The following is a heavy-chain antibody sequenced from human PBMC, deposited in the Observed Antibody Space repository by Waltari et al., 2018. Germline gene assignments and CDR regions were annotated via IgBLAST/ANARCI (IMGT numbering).Heavy chain of an antibody. CDR2: IYYSGST. Sequence: QVRLQESGPGLVKPSQTLSLTCTVSGGSISSGGYYWSWIRQHPGKGLEWIGYIYYSGSTYYTPPLKSRVTISVDPSKNQFSLKLSSVTAADTAVYYCARGNYYGSGRDYYYMDVWGKGTTVTVSS. CDR1: GGSISSGGYY. J-gene: IGHJ6*03. D-gene: IGHD3-10*01. CDR3: ARGNYYGSGRDYYYMDV. V-gene: IGHV4-31*03.